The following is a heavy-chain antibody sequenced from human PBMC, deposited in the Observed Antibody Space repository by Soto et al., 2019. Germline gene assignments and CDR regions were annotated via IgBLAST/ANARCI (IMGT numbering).Heavy chain of an antibody. CDR3: ARDSVTRVSSDIPGMDV. CDR2: IGEGGVSR. CDR1: GFDFSTYA. Sequence: EVRLLESGGGLVQPGGSLRLSCVASGFDFSTYAMSWVRQAPGKGLEWVSVIGEGGVSRVYADAVKGRFTISRDNSKNTLYLQMTSLRVDDTAMYYCARDSVTRVSSDIPGMDVWGPGTTVSASS. V-gene: IGHV3-23*01. J-gene: IGHJ6*02. D-gene: IGHD3-10*01.